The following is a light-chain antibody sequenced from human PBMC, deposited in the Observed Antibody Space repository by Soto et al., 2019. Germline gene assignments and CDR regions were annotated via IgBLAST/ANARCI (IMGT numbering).Light chain of an antibody. V-gene: IGKV3D-20*02. CDR3: QQCNNWPLIS. CDR2: GAS. J-gene: IGKJ5*01. Sequence: EIVLTQSPGSLSLSPGERATLSCRASQSVSSNYLAWYQQKPGQAPRLLIYGASIRATGIPARFSGSGSGTAFTLTISSLQPEDFALYYCQQCNNWPLISFGQGTRLEIK. CDR1: QSVSSNY.